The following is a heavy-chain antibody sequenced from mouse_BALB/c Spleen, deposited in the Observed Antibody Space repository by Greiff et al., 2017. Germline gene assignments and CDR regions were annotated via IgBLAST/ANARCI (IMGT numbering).Heavy chain of an antibody. J-gene: IGHJ4*01. D-gene: IGHD2-4*01. CDR1: GFNIKDTY. V-gene: IGHV14-3*02. CDR3: ARGNYDDAMDY. CDR2: IDPANGNT. Sequence: DVKLQESGAELVKPGASVKLSCTASGFNIKDTYMHWVKQRPEQGLEWIGRIDPANGNTKYDPKFQGKATITADTSSNTAYLQLSSLTSEDTAVYCCARGNYDDAMDYWGQGTSVTVSS.